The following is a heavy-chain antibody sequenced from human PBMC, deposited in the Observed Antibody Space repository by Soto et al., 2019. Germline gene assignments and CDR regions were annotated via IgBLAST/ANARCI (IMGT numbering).Heavy chain of an antibody. Sequence: AGESLKISCKTSGYSFTSYWIGRVRQMPGKGMEWMGNIYPYDSDTRYSPSFQGQVTTSADTSITTAYLQWSGLRASDTAMYFCARHLVGSTRGNFDYWGQGTLVTVSS. D-gene: IGHD2-2*01. CDR1: GYSFTSYW. J-gene: IGHJ4*01. CDR3: ARHLVGSTRGNFDY. V-gene: IGHV5-51*01. CDR2: IYPYDSDT.